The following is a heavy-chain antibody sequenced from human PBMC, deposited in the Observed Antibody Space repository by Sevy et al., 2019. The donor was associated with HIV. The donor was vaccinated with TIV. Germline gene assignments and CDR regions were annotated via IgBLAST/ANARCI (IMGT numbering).Heavy chain of an antibody. J-gene: IGHJ6*02. CDR2: INHSGST. CDR1: GGSFSGYY. V-gene: IGHV4-34*01. CDR3: ASRGITVSYYYGMDV. D-gene: IGHD4-17*01. Sequence: SETLSLTCAVYGGSFSGYYWSWIRQPPGKGLEWIGEINHSGSTNYNPSLKSRVTISVDTSKNQFSLKLSSVTAADTAVYYCASRGITVSYYYGMDVWGQGTTVTVSS.